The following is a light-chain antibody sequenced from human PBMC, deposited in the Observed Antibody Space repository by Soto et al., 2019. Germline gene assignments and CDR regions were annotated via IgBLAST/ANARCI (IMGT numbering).Light chain of an antibody. V-gene: IGKV1-27*01. Sequence: DIQMTQSPSSLSASVGDRVTITCRASQGISNYLAWYQQKPGKVPKLLIYAASTLQSGVPSRFRASGSGTDFTLTISSPEPEDVATYYCQKDNSFPVWFGRGTKAEIK. CDR1: QGISNY. J-gene: IGKJ1*01. CDR2: AAS. CDR3: QKDNSFPVW.